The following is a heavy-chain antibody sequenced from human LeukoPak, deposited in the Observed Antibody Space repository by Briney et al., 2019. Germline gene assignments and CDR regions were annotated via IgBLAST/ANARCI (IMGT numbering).Heavy chain of an antibody. V-gene: IGHV1-18*01. J-gene: IGHJ4*02. CDR3: ARDSRYCSGGSCYQYYFDY. CDR2: ISAYNGNT. Sequence: ASVKVSCKASGYTFTSYGISWVRRAPGQGLEWMGWISAYNGNTNYAQKLQGRVTMTTDTSTSTAYMELRSLRSDDTAVYYCARDSRYCSGGSCYQYYFDYWGQGTLVTVSS. D-gene: IGHD2-15*01. CDR1: GYTFTSYG.